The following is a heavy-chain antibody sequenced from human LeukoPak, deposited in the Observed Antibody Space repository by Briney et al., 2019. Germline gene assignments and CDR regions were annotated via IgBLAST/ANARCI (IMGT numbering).Heavy chain of an antibody. Sequence: SGPTLVNPTQTLTLTCTFSGFSLTTSGVGVGWIRQPPGKALEWLALIYWDDNKRYSPSLKTRLTITKDTSKNQVVLRMTNMDPVDTGTYYCAHSIRYFDWLFFPPYYFDYWGQGTLVSVPS. D-gene: IGHD3-9*01. CDR1: GFSLTTSGVG. J-gene: IGHJ4*02. CDR2: IYWDDNK. CDR3: AHSIRYFDWLFFPPYYFDY. V-gene: IGHV2-5*02.